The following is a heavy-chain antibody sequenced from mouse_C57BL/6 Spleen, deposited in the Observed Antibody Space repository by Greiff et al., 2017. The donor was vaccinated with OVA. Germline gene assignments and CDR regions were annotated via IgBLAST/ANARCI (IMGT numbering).Heavy chain of an antibody. Sequence: QVQLQQSGAELVRPGSSVKLSCKASGYTFTSYWMHWVKQRPIQGLEWIGNIDPSDSETHYNQKFKDKATLTVDKSSSTAYMQLSSLTSEDSAVYYCARPTVVATPYFDVWGTGTTVTVSS. CDR2: IDPSDSET. V-gene: IGHV1-52*01. CDR3: ARPTVVATPYFDV. J-gene: IGHJ1*03. D-gene: IGHD1-1*01. CDR1: GYTFTSYW.